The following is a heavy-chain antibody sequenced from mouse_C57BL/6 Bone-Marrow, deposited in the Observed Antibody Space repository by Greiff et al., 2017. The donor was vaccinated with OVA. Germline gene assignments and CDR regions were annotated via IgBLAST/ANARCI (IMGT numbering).Heavy chain of an antibody. J-gene: IGHJ3*01. CDR2: IHPNSGST. V-gene: IGHV1-64*01. CDR3: ARETTNYDYDGWFAY. Sequence: VQLQQPGAELVKPGASVKLSCKASGYTFTSYWMHWVKQRPGQGLEWIGMIHPNSGSTNYNEKFKSKATLTVDKSSSTAYMQLSSLTSEDSAVYYCARETTNYDYDGWFAYWGQGTLVTVSA. CDR1: GYTFTSYW. D-gene: IGHD2-4*01.